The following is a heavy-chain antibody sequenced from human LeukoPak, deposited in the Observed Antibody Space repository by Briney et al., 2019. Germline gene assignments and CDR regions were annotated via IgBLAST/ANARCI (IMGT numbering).Heavy chain of an antibody. J-gene: IGHJ4*02. CDR3: ARHTSHPDQFDY. Sequence: SSETLSLTCTVSGGSISNSNYRWAWVRQPPGKGLEWIGRIFSGGGANYNPSLRIRLTISIHTSKNQFSLKLSSVTAPDTAIYFCARHTSHPDQFDYWGQGTLVTVSS. V-gene: IGHV4-39*01. CDR2: IFSGGGA. CDR1: GGSISNSNYR.